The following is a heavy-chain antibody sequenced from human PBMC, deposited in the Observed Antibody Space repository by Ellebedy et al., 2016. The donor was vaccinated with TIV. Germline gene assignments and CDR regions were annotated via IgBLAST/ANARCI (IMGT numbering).Heavy chain of an antibody. D-gene: IGHD2-2*01. CDR2: AYYSGIT. CDR3: ARTFTETLGGWSTHWVLDY. J-gene: IGHJ4*02. V-gene: IGHV4-59*01. Sequence: SETLSLTCTVSGGSISSYYWSWIRQPPGKGLEWIGYAYYSGITNYNPSLKNRVTISLDTSKNQFSLKLNSVTAADTAVYYCARTFTETLGGWSTHWVLDYWGQGTLVTASS. CDR1: GGSISSYY.